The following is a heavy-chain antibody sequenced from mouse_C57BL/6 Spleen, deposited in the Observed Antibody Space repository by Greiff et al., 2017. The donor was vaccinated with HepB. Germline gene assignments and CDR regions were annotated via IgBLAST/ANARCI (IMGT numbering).Heavy chain of an antibody. CDR1: GYTFTDYY. Sequence: QPQQSGAELVKPGASVKISCKASGYTFTDYYINWVKQRPGQGLEWIGKIGPGSGSTYYNEKFKGKATLTADKSSSTAYMQLSSLTSEDSAVYFCARALITTVVDPWFAYWGQGTLVTVSA. CDR2: IGPGSGST. V-gene: IGHV1-77*01. D-gene: IGHD1-1*01. CDR3: ARALITTVVDPWFAY. J-gene: IGHJ3*01.